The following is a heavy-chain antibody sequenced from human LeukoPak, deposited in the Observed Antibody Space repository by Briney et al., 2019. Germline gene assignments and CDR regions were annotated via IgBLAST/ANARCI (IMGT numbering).Heavy chain of an antibody. J-gene: IGHJ4*02. CDR3: ARTTMVRGVISEL. CDR1: GFTFSSYA. CDR2: ISGSGGST. V-gene: IGHV3-23*01. Sequence: SGGSLRLSCAASGFTFSSYAMSWVRQAPGKGLEWVSAISGSGGSTYYADSVKGRFTISRDNSKNTLYLQMNSLRAEDTAVYYCARTTMVRGVISELWGQGTLVTVSS. D-gene: IGHD3-10*01.